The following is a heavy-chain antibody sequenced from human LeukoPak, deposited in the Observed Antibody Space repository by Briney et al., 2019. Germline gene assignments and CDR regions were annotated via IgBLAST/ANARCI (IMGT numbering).Heavy chain of an antibody. J-gene: IGHJ4*02. CDR1: GGTFSSYA. Sequence: ASVKVSCKASGGTFSSYAISWVRQAPGQGLEWMGIINPSGGSTSYAQKFQGRVTMTRDTSTSTVYMELSSLRSEDTAVYYCARDLWDYYDYWGQGTLVTVSS. CDR3: ARDLWDYYDY. CDR2: INPSGGST. D-gene: IGHD3-16*01. V-gene: IGHV1-46*01.